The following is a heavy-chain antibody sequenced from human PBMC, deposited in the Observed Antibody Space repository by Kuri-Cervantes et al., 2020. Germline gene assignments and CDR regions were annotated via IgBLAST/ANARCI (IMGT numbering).Heavy chain of an antibody. CDR2: IIPNSGGT. Sequence: ASVKVSCKASGGTFSSYAISWVRQAPGQGLEWMGGIIPNSGGTNYAQKFQGWVTMTRDTSISTAYMELSRLRSDDTAVYYCARDVQMVASSSWGDAFDIWGQGTMVTVSS. CDR3: ARDVQMVASSSWGDAFDI. CDR1: GGTFSSYA. V-gene: IGHV1-2*04. J-gene: IGHJ3*02. D-gene: IGHD6-13*01.